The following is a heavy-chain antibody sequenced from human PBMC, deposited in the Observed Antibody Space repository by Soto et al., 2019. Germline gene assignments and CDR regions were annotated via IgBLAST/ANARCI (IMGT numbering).Heavy chain of an antibody. CDR2: MYKTGST. V-gene: IGHV4-59*01. D-gene: IGHD2-21*02. CDR3: ARDLWGYCGTDCYPLDV. CDR1: GGSISGYY. Sequence: QVQLQESGPGLVKPSETLSLTCTVSGGSISGYYWSWIRQPPGKGLEWIGYMYKTGSTVYNPSFKSRFTISVDTSKNQFSLKLASVTAADTAVYYCARDLWGYCGTDCYPLDVWGQGTTVTVSS. J-gene: IGHJ6*02.